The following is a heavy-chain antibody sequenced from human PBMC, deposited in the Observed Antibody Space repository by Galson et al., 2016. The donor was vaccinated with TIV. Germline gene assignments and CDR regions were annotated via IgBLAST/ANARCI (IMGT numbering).Heavy chain of an antibody. D-gene: IGHD3-3*01. CDR3: ARATPSVFGVVMTLDY. CDR2: TYYRSKWYN. CDR1: GDSVSSDSAA. V-gene: IGHV6-1*01. J-gene: IGHJ4*02. Sequence: CAISGDSVSSDSAAWNWIRQSPSRGLEWLGRTYYRSKWYNDCAVAVKSRITITPDTSKNQFSLQLTSVTPEDTAVYYCARATPSVFGVVMTLDYWGQGTLVTVSS.